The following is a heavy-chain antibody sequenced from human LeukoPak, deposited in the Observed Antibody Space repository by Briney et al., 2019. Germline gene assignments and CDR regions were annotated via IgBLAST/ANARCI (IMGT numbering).Heavy chain of an antibody. J-gene: IGHJ4*02. CDR2: INSDGSWT. Sequence: GGSLRLSCAASGSYWMHWVRQAPGKGLVWVSHINSDGSWTSYANSVKGRFTISKDNAKNTVYLQMNNLRAEDTAVYYCVSFYETYWGRGTLVTVSS. D-gene: IGHD2/OR15-2a*01. V-gene: IGHV3-74*01. CDR1: GSYW. CDR3: VSFYETY.